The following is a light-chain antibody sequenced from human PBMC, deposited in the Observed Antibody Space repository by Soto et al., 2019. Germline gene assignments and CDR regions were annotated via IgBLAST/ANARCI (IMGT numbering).Light chain of an antibody. CDR3: QQRDYWQVT. CDR2: DIS. V-gene: IGKV3-11*01. Sequence: LTLTQSPGALSLSPGELAALSCRASVSVSSRLARYQQKPGKAPKLLIYDISRRATGIPARFSGSGSGTDFTLTIASLEPEDFAVYYCQQRDYWQVTFGQGTRLEIK. CDR1: VSVSSR. J-gene: IGKJ5*01.